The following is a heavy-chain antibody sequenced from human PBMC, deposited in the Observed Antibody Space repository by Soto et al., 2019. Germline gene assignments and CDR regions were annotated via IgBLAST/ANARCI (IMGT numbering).Heavy chain of an antibody. Sequence: PGESLKISCKGSGYSFTSYWISWVRQMPGKGLEWMGRIDPSDSYTNYSPSFQGHVTISADKSISTAYLQWSSLKASDTAMYYCARISGYCSGGSCYYYCGMDVWGQGTTVTVSS. D-gene: IGHD2-15*01. CDR3: ARISGYCSGGSCYYYCGMDV. CDR2: IDPSDSYT. V-gene: IGHV5-10-1*01. J-gene: IGHJ6*02. CDR1: GYSFTSYW.